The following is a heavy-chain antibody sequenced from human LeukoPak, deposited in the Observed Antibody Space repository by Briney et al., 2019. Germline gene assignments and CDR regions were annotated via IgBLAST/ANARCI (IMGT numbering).Heavy chain of an antibody. CDR3: AKGSGQYYDFWSGYPRDIFDY. CDR1: GFTFDDYA. Sequence: GGSLRLSCAASGFTFDDYAMHWVRQAPGKGLEWVSLISGDGGSTYYADSVKGRFTISRDNSKNSLYLQMNSLRTEDTALYYCAKGSGQYYDFWSGYPRDIFDYWAREPWSPSPQ. D-gene: IGHD3-3*01. V-gene: IGHV3-43*02. CDR2: ISGDGGST. J-gene: IGHJ4*02.